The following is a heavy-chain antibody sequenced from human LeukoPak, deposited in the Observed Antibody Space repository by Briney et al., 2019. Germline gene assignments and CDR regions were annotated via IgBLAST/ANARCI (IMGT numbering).Heavy chain of an antibody. CDR1: GYTFTGYY. V-gene: IGHV1-2*02. CDR3: ARAIPPPHCTTITCFKPFDY. D-gene: IGHD2-2*01. J-gene: IGHJ4*02. Sequence: GASVKVSCKASGYTFTGYYMHWVRQAPGQGLEWMGWINPNSGGTNYAQKFQGRVTMTRDTSISAAYMELSRLRSDDTAVYYCARAIPPPHCTTITCFKPFDYWGQGTLVTVSS. CDR2: INPNSGGT.